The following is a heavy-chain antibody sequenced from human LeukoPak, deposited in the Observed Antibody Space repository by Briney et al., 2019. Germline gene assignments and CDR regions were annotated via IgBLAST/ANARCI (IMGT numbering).Heavy chain of an antibody. Sequence: KPSETLSLTCAVYGGSFSGYYWSWIRQPPGKGLEWIGEINHSGSTNYNPSLKSRVTISVDTSKNQFSLKLSSVTAADTAVYYCARHRLNYYDSSGFYWYFDLWGRGTLVTVSS. CDR3: ARHRLNYYDSSGFYWYFDL. V-gene: IGHV4-34*01. J-gene: IGHJ2*01. CDR1: GGSFSGYY. CDR2: INHSGST. D-gene: IGHD3-22*01.